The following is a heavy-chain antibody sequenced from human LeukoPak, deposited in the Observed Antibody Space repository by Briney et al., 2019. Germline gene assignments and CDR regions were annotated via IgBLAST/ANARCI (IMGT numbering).Heavy chain of an antibody. V-gene: IGHV3-53*01. D-gene: IGHD3-9*01. CDR3: ARVLRYFGWPLIDY. J-gene: IGHJ4*02. CDR1: GFTVSSNY. Sequence: GGSLRLSCAASGFTVSSNYMSWGRQAPGKGLEWVSVIYSGGSTYYADSVKGRFTISRHHSKNTLYLPMNTLRADDTAVYYCARVLRYFGWPLIDYWGQGTLVTVSS. CDR2: IYSGGST.